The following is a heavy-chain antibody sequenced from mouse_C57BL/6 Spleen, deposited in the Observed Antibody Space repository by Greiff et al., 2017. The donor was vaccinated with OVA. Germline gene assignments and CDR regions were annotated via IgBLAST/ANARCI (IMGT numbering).Heavy chain of an antibody. D-gene: IGHD1-1*01. V-gene: IGHV14-1*01. Sequence: VQLQQSGAELVRPGASVKLSCTASGFNIKDSYMHWVKQRPEQGLEWIGRIDPEDGDTESAPKFQGKATMTADTSSNTAYLQLSILTSEDTAVYYCTLVSTTVVATRDWYFDVWGTGTTVTVSA. J-gene: IGHJ1*03. CDR1: GFNIKDSY. CDR2: IDPEDGDT. CDR3: TLVSTTVVATRDWYFDV.